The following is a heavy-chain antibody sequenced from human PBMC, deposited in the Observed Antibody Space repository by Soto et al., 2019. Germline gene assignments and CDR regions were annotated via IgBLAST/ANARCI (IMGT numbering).Heavy chain of an antibody. CDR1: GNSVTSYA. CDR2: INTGTGDT. V-gene: IGHV1-3*04. J-gene: IGHJ4*02. D-gene: IGHD3-3*01. CDR3: AGGAFDFWSGSQHLDS. Sequence: QVHLVQSGAEVKKSGASVKVSCKASGNSVTSYAVHWVRHAPGERLEWMGWINTGTGDTKSVQKFQGRVTITRDTSASRAYMELSRLTSEDTAIYYCAGGAFDFWSGSQHLDSWGQGSLVTVSS.